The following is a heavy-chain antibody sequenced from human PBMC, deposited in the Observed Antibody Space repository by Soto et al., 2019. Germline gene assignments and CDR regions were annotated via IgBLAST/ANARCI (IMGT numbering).Heavy chain of an antibody. CDR2: IGTAGDP. CDR1: GFTFSSYD. D-gene: IGHD2-8*01. CDR3: ARASLCTNGVCYTDPYYFDY. V-gene: IGHV3-13*05. Sequence: GGSLRLSCAASGFTFSSYDMHWVRQATGKGLEWVSAIGTAGDPYYPGSVKGRFTISRENAKNSLYLQMNSLRAGDTAVYYCARASLCTNGVCYTDPYYFDYWGQGTLVTVSS. J-gene: IGHJ4*02.